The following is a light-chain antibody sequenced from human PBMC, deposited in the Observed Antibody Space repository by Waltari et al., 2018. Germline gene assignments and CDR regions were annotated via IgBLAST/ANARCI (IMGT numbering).Light chain of an antibody. J-gene: IGKJ1*01. V-gene: IGKV1-5*03. CDR2: KAS. CDR1: QSISTW. CDR3: QQYSTYTWA. Sequence: DIQMTQSPSTLSASVGDRVTITCRASQSISTWLAWYQQKPGKAPKLLIYKASSLESGVPTRFKRRGSGTEFNLHNHSLQPDDFATYYCQQYSTYTWAFGQGTKVEIK.